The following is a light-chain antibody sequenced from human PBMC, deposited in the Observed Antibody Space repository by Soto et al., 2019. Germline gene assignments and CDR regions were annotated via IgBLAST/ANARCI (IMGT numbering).Light chain of an antibody. CDR1: XXDVGGYXY. CDR2: QXT. V-gene: IGLV2-8*01. CDR3: SSYAGIDKHV. Sequence: QSVLTQPPSESAAPGQSVTISCTGTXXDVGGYXYVSWYQQHXCKAPKLXXYQXTKRPDGVPVRFCGCKSANTASLTVSWLQAEDEADYYCSSYAGIDKHVFGTVSNVSVL. J-gene: IGLJ1*01.